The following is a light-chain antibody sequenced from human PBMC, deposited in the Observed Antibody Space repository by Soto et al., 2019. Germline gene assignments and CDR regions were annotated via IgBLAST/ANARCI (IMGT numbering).Light chain of an antibody. J-gene: IGKJ4*01. CDR2: GAS. CDR3: QQYSNSPPLT. Sequence: EIVLTQSPGTLSLSPGERATLSCSASQIVSSNYLAWYKQKPGQAHRLLIKGASSRATGIPDRFNGSGSGTDFTINISRMEPEDFAVYYCQQYSNSPPLTFGGGTKVDIK. V-gene: IGKV3-20*01. CDR1: QIVSSNY.